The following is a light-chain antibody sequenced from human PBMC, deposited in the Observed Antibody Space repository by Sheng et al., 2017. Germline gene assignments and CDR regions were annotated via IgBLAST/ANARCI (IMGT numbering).Light chain of an antibody. V-gene: IGLV6-57*03. J-gene: IGLJ3*02. CDR3: QSFDGFNHWV. CDR2: ADD. Sequence: NFMLTQSHSVSESPGKMVTLSCTRSSGSIASNYVQWYQQRPGSAPTTVIYADDQRTLWGPVDRFSGSLDRSSNSASLIISGLKTEDEADYYCQSFDGFNHWVFGGGTKLTVL. CDR1: SGSIASNY.